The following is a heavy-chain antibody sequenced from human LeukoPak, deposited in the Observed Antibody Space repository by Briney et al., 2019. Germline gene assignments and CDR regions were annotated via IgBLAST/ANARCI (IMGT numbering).Heavy chain of an antibody. D-gene: IGHD3-22*01. CDR1: GGSISSSSYY. CDR2: IYHSGST. Sequence: SETLSLTCTVSGGSISSSSYYWGWIRQPPGKGLEWIGSIYHSGSTYYNPSLKSRVTISVDTSKNQFSLKLSSVTAADTAVYFCARGPYSYDSSGAFDIWGQGTMVTVSS. V-gene: IGHV4-39*07. CDR3: ARGPYSYDSSGAFDI. J-gene: IGHJ3*02.